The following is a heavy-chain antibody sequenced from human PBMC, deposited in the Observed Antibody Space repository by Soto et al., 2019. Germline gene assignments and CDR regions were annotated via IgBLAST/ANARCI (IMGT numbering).Heavy chain of an antibody. V-gene: IGHV4-4*02. J-gene: IGHJ4*02. D-gene: IGHD5-12*01. Sequence: QVQLQESGPGLVKPSGTLSLSCAVSGGSVSNNNWLSWVRQSPGNGLEWIGEIHHSGGPSYNPSLESRATLSVDKSKNELSLRLNYVTAADTAVYYCTKNSAYALDYWGLGILVTVSS. CDR1: GGSVSNNNW. CDR3: TKNSAYALDY. CDR2: IHHSGGP.